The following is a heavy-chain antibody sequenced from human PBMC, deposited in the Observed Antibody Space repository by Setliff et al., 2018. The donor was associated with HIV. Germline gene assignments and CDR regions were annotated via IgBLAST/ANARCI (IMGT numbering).Heavy chain of an antibody. J-gene: IGHJ4*02. Sequence: ASVKVSCKTSGYSFTGYYIHWVRQAPGQGLEWMGWINPNSGATDYAQNFLGRVTMARDTSSVTVYMDLNGLSSDDTAMYFCARAESGDYLHYFDSWGQGTLVTVSS. CDR3: ARAESGDYLHYFDS. D-gene: IGHD4-17*01. CDR1: GYSFTGYY. V-gene: IGHV1-2*02. CDR2: INPNSGAT.